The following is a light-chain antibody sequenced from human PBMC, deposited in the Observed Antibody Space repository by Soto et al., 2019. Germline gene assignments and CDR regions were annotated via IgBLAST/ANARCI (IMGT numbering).Light chain of an antibody. CDR1: LAISNY. V-gene: IGKV1-27*01. CDR2: GAS. CDR3: QRYNTVPWT. Sequence: DIQMTQSPSSLSAFVGDRVTITCRASLAISNYLAWYQQKPGKVPKHLIYGASTLQSGVPSRFAGSGSGTEFSLTITSLQPEDVATYYCQRYNTVPWTFGQGTKVEIK. J-gene: IGKJ1*01.